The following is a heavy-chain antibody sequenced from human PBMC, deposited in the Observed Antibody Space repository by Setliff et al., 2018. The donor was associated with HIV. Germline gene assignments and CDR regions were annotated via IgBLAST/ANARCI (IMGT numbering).Heavy chain of an antibody. CDR3: ARVEVIAVAGSRFNSYYIDV. D-gene: IGHD6-19*01. V-gene: IGHV4-61*09. CDR2: IFIGERT. CDR1: GGSINSGTFY. Sequence: PSETLSLTCSVSGGSINSGTFYWGWIRQPPGKGLEWIGHIFIGERTDHRPSLKSRLTVSLDTSKNQLSLKLTSVTAADTAVYYCARVEVIAVAGSRFNSYYIDVWGKGTSVTVSS. J-gene: IGHJ6*03.